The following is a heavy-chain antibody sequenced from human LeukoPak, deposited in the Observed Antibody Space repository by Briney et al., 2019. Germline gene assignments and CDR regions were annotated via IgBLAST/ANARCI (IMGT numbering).Heavy chain of an antibody. J-gene: IGHJ4*02. D-gene: IGHD1-26*01. CDR3: ARSLSGSSGAISY. CDR1: GGSISSSSYY. Sequence: SETLSLTCTVSGGSISSSSYYWGWIRQPPGKGLEWIGSIYYSGSTYYNPSLKSRVTISVDTSKNQFSLKLSSVTAAGTAVYYCARSLSGSSGAISYWGQGTLVTVSS. V-gene: IGHV4-39*01. CDR2: IYYSGST.